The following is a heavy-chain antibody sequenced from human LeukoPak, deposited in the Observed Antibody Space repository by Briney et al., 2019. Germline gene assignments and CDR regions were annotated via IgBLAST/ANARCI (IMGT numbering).Heavy chain of an antibody. CDR1: GGSISSSSYY. CDR3: ARSVRQQVAVGAFDI. CDR2: IYYSGST. J-gene: IGHJ3*02. V-gene: IGHV4-39*01. Sequence: SETLSLTCTVSGGSISSSSYYWGWIRQPPGKGLEWIGSIYYSGSTYYNPSLKSRVTISVDTSKNQFSLKLSSVTAADTAVYYCARSVRQQVAVGAFDIWGQGTMVTVSS. D-gene: IGHD5-12*01.